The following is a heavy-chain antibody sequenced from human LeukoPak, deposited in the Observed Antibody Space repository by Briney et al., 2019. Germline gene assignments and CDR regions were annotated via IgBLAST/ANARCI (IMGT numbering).Heavy chain of an antibody. J-gene: IGHJ4*02. CDR2: ISSSSGYI. V-gene: IGHV3-21*01. Sequence: GGSLRLSCAASGFTFSSYSMNWVRQAPGKGLEWVSSISSSSGYIYYADSVKGRFTISRDNAKNSLYLQMNSLRAEDTAVYYCARGIAVAVCDYWGQGTLVTVSS. CDR3: ARGIAVAVCDY. D-gene: IGHD6-19*01. CDR1: GFTFSSYS.